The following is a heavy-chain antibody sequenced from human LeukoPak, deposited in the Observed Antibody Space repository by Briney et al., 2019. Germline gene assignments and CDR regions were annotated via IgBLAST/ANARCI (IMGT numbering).Heavy chain of an antibody. Sequence: PSETLSLTCTVSGGSISSYYWSWIRQPAGKGLEWIGRIYTSGSTNYNPSLKSRVTMSIDTSKNQFSLKLSSVTAADTAVYYCARAGDSSSWYEGGYYFDYWGQGTLVNVSS. D-gene: IGHD6-13*01. CDR3: ARAGDSSSWYEGGYYFDY. CDR2: IYTSGST. J-gene: IGHJ4*02. V-gene: IGHV4-4*07. CDR1: GGSISSYY.